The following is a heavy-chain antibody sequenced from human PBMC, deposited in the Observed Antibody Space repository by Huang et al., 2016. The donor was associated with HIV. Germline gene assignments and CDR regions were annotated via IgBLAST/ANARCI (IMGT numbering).Heavy chain of an antibody. V-gene: IGHV4-34*01. Sequence: QVQLQQWGAGLLRPSETLSLTCAVYGGSFSGYYGTWIRPPPGKGLAWIGESNHSESTNYNPSLKSRVNISVDTSRNQFSLTLTSVTAADTAVYYCARGQGGYYYYYMDVWGKGTTVTVSS. CDR3: ARGQGGYYYYYMDV. CDR2: SNHSEST. J-gene: IGHJ6*03. CDR1: GGSFSGYY.